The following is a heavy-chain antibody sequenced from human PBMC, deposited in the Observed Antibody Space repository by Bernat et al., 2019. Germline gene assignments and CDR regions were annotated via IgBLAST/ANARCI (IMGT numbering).Heavy chain of an antibody. Sequence: EVQLVESGGGLVQPGGSLRLSCAASGFTFSSYWMHWVRQAPGKGLVWVSRINSDGSSTSYADSVKGRFTISRDNAKNTLYLQMNSLRAEDTALYYCVKDNANWAFDYWGRGTLVTVSS. CDR1: GFTFSSYW. CDR3: VKDNANWAFDY. CDR2: INSDGSST. D-gene: IGHD1-1*01. V-gene: IGHV3-74*01. J-gene: IGHJ4*02.